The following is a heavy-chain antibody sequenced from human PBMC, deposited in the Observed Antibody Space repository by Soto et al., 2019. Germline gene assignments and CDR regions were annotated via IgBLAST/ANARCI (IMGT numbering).Heavy chain of an antibody. CDR2: ISAYNGNT. CDR3: ARGITMVRGVIRGWFDP. V-gene: IGHV1-18*01. CDR1: GYTFTSCG. Sequence: ASVKVSCKASGYTFTSCGISWVRQAPGQGLEWMGWISAYNGNTNYAQKLQGRVTMTTDTSTSTAYMELRSLRSDDTAVYYCARGITMVRGVIRGWFDPWGQGTLVTVSS. J-gene: IGHJ5*02. D-gene: IGHD3-10*01.